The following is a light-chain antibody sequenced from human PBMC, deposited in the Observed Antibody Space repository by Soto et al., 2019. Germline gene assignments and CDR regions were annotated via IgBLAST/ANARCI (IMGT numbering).Light chain of an antibody. CDR2: KAS. Sequence: DIQRSHSLSTLFGSVEDRVTITRRASQTISSWLAWYQQKPGKAPKLLIYKASTLKSGVPSRFSGSGSGTEFTLTISSLQPDDFATYYCQHYNSYSEAFGQGTKVDIK. CDR3: QHYNSYSEA. CDR1: QTISSW. J-gene: IGKJ1*01. V-gene: IGKV1-5*03.